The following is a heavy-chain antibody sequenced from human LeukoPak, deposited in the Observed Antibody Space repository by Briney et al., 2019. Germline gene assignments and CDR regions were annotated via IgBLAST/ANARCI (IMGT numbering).Heavy chain of an antibody. CDR3: ASVYQHGMDV. CDR2: VNPSSISA. CDR1: GYTVTSYY. Sequence: GASVKVSCKASGYTVTSYYMHWVRQAPGQGLEWMGIVNPSSISASYAQKFQGRVTRTRDTSTSTVSMELSSLRSDDTAVYYCASVYQHGMDVWGQGTTVTVSS. V-gene: IGHV1-46*01. D-gene: IGHD2-2*01. J-gene: IGHJ6*02.